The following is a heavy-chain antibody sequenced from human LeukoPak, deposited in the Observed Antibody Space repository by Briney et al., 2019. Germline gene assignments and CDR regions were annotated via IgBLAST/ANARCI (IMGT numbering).Heavy chain of an antibody. V-gene: IGHV1-8*01. CDR3: ARERGGQAGSYFPS. CDR2: MRPNSGKT. Sequence: ASVKVSCKTSGYTFINYDISWVRQASGQGLEWMGWMRPNSGKTGYAQKFQGRVTMTRNISISTAYMELSSLRFEDTAVYYCARERGGQAGSYFPSWGQGTLVTVSS. J-gene: IGHJ5*02. D-gene: IGHD1-26*01. CDR1: GYTFINYD.